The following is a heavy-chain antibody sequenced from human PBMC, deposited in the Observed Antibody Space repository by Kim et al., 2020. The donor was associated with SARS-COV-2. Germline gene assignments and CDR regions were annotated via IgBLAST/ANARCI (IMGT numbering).Heavy chain of an antibody. Sequence: GGSLRLSCAASGFTFSSYGMHWVGQAPGKGLEWVAVISYDGSNKYYADSVKGRFTISRDNSKNTLYLQMNSLRAEDTAVYYCARDAVDCSSTSCYSAWTYYYYGMDVWGQGTTVTVSS. D-gene: IGHD2-2*01. CDR3: ARDAVDCSSTSCYSAWTYYYYGMDV. J-gene: IGHJ6*02. V-gene: IGHV3-33*05. CDR1: GFTFSSYG. CDR2: ISYDGSNK.